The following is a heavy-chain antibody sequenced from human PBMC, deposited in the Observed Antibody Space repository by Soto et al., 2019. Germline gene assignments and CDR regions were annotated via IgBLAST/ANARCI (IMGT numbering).Heavy chain of an antibody. CDR2: VWYDGGNK. D-gene: IGHD5-12*01. CDR3: VRAAGYSGNDFVYYYGMDV. CDR1: GFTFRNYG. V-gene: IGHV3-33*01. Sequence: QVQLVESGGGVVQPGRSLRLSCAASGFTFRNYGMQWVRQAPAKGLEWVALVWYDGGNKNYVDSVKGRFTISRDNSKNTLYLQMNSLRDEDTAVYYCVRAAGYSGNDFVYYYGMDVWGQETTVTVSS. J-gene: IGHJ6*02.